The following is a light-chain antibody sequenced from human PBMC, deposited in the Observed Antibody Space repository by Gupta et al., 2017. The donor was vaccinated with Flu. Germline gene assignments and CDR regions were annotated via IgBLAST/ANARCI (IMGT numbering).Light chain of an antibody. J-gene: IGLJ2*01. Sequence: QSVLTQPPALSGPPRHRVTISCTGGSSNIGATYDVHWYQQLHGTAPKILIYGNGNRPSGVIARFVGSTAGTYTSLDITGLQAEDEADDYCKSYDRSISAVVFGGGTKLTVL. CDR1: SSNIGATYD. CDR2: GNG. CDR3: KSYDRSISAVV. V-gene: IGLV1-40*01.